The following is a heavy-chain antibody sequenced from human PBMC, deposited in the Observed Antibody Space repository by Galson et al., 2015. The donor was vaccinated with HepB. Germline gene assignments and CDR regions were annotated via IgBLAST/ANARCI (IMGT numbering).Heavy chain of an antibody. Sequence: SLRLSCAASGFTFSNYWMSWVRQAPGKGLEWVANIKQDGGEKYYVDSVKGRFTISRDNAKNSLYLQMNSLRAEDTAVYYCAKLLPPGYNYDILTGYRHWGQGTLVTVSS. CDR2: IKQDGGEK. D-gene: IGHD3-9*01. CDR3: AKLLPPGYNYDILTGYRH. CDR1: GFTFSNYW. V-gene: IGHV3-7*03. J-gene: IGHJ4*02.